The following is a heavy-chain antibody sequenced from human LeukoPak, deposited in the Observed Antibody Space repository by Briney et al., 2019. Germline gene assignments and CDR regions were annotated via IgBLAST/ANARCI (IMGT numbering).Heavy chain of an antibody. CDR3: ARNWNPIDY. Sequence: GESLKISCKGSGYSFTSYWIGWVRQMPGKGLEWMGIIYPGDPETRYSPSFQGQVTLSDDKSNSTAYLQWSSWKASGTTMYCWARNWNPIDYWGQGTLVTVSS. V-gene: IGHV5-51*01. D-gene: IGHD1-1*01. J-gene: IGHJ4*02. CDR2: IYPGDPET. CDR1: GYSFTSYW.